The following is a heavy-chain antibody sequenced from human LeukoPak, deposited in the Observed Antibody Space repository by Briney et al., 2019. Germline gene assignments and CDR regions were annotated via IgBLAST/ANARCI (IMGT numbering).Heavy chain of an antibody. CDR3: ARVSYYYGSGSYRPTAVYYFDY. V-gene: IGHV3-11*04. J-gene: IGHJ4*02. D-gene: IGHD3-10*01. Sequence: PGGSLRLSCAASGFTFSDYYMSWIRQAPGKGLEWVSYISSSGSTIYYADSVKGRFTISRDNAKNSLYLQMNSLRAEDTAVYYCARVSYYYGSGSYRPTAVYYFDYWGQGTLVTVSS. CDR2: ISSSGSTI. CDR1: GFTFSDYY.